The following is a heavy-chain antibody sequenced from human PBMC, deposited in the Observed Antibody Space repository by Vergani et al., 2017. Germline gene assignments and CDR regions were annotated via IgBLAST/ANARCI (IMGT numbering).Heavy chain of an antibody. J-gene: IGHJ6*02. CDR1: GYSFTSYW. CDR3: ARRARELNGRLSHCMDV. Sequence: EVQLVPSGAEVKKPGESLKISCKGSGYSFTSYWIRWVRQMPGKGLEWMVIIYPGDSDNRYSPYFQRQVTISADKSISTTYLQWSSLKASETAMYYCARRARELNGRLSHCMDVWGQGTTVTVPS. CDR2: IYPGDSDN. V-gene: IGHV5-51*01. D-gene: IGHD3-10*01.